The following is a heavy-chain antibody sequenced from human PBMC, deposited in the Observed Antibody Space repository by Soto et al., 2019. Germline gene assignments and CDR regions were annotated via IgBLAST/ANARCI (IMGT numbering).Heavy chain of an antibody. CDR1: GDTVTGYC. V-gene: IGHV1-2*02. Sequence: GASVEVSYKASGDTVTGYCMQWVRQDPGHELEWIGWINPNSGGTNYAQKFQGRVTMTRYTSISTAYMELSRLRSDDTAVYYCARTLVATMHATYYYYGMDVWRQGTTVTVYS. J-gene: IGHJ6*02. D-gene: IGHD5-12*01. CDR3: ARTLVATMHATYYYYGMDV. CDR2: INPNSGGT.